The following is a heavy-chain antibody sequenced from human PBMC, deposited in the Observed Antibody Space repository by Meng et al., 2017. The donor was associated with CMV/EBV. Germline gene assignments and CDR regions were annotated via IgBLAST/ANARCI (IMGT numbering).Heavy chain of an antibody. D-gene: IGHD3-10*01. CDR3: AAYPQTMVRGVALWGAFDY. J-gene: IGHJ4*02. CDR1: GYNCNSDG. CDR2: ISAYNGKT. Sequence: QVNMVHYGGEVKKPWASGKVLCKALGYNCNSDGSSWVRQAPGQGLEWMGWISAYNGKTNYAQKLQGRVTMTTDTATSTAYMELRSLRSDDTAVYYCAAYPQTMVRGVALWGAFDYWGQGTLVTVSS. V-gene: IGHV1-18*01.